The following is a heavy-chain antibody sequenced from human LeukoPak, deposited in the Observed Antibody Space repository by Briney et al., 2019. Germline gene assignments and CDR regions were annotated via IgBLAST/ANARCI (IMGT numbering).Heavy chain of an antibody. J-gene: IGHJ2*01. CDR3: AKSMVSGSSHWYFDL. D-gene: IGHD3-10*01. CDR1: GFTFDDYT. Sequence: GGSLRLSCAASGFTFDDYTMHWVRQAPGKGLEWVSLISWDGGSTYYADSVKGRFTISRDNSKNSLYLQMNSLRTEDTALYYCAKSMVSGSSHWYFDLWGRGTLVTVSS. V-gene: IGHV3-43*01. CDR2: ISWDGGST.